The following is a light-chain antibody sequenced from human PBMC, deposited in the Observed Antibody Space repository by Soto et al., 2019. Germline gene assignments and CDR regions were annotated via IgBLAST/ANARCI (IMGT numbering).Light chain of an antibody. J-gene: IGKJ4*01. CDR2: GAS. CDR3: QQRSNWPQIT. Sequence: EIVMTQSPATLSVSPGERATLSCRATQSVSSNLAWYQQKPGQAPRLLIYGASTRATGIPARFSGSGSGTEFTLTISSLQSEDFAVYYCQQRSNWPQITFGGGTKVESK. CDR1: QSVSSN. V-gene: IGKV3-15*01.